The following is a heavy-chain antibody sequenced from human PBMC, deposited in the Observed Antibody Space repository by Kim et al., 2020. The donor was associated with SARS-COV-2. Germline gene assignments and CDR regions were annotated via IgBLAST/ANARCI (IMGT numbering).Heavy chain of an antibody. Sequence: SETLSLTCTVSGGSISSSSYYWGWIRQPPGKGLEWIGSIYYSGSTYYNPSLKSRVTISVDTSKNQFSLKLSSVTAADTAVYYCARDAGKSHSSGWYGTWVQFDYWGQGTLVTVSS. CDR3: ARDAGKSHSSGWYGTWVQFDY. CDR1: GGSISSSSYY. V-gene: IGHV4-39*07. CDR2: IYYSGST. J-gene: IGHJ4*02. D-gene: IGHD6-19*01.